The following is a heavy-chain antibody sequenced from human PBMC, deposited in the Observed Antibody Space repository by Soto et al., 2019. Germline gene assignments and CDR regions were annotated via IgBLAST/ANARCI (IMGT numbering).Heavy chain of an antibody. CDR2: VDTSGIT. Sequence: SSETLSLTCAVYGGSLSDYSWTWIRQAPRRGLEWIGEVDTSGITNYNPSLESRITFSIDTSNSQFSLRLSSVTAADTALYYCARGPFMVRGVDYYYVMDVWGQGTTVTVS. J-gene: IGHJ6*02. CDR3: ARGPFMVRGVDYYYVMDV. D-gene: IGHD3-10*01. V-gene: IGHV4-34*01. CDR1: GGSLSDYS.